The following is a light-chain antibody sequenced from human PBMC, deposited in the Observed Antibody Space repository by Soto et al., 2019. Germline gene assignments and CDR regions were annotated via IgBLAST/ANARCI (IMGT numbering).Light chain of an antibody. V-gene: IGLV1-40*01. Sequence: QSVLTQPPSVSGAPGQRVTISCTGSSSDIGAGYDVHWYQQLPGTAPKLLIYDNTNRPSGVPDRFSGSKSGTSASLAITGLQAEDEADYYCQSYDNSLSSSVFGTGTKLTVL. CDR2: DNT. J-gene: IGLJ1*01. CDR1: SSDIGAGYD. CDR3: QSYDNSLSSSV.